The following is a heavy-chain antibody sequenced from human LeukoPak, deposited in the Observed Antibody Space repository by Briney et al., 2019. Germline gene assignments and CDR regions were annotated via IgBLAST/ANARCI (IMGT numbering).Heavy chain of an antibody. Sequence: ASVKVSCKASGGTFSSYAISWVRQAPGQGLEWMGGIIPIFGTANYAQKFQGRVTITADESTSTAYMELSSLRSADTAVYYCARDYTLQGWFDPWGQGTLVTVSS. J-gene: IGHJ5*02. V-gene: IGHV1-69*13. CDR1: GGTFSSYA. CDR2: IIPIFGTA. CDR3: ARDYTLQGWFDP. D-gene: IGHD3-16*01.